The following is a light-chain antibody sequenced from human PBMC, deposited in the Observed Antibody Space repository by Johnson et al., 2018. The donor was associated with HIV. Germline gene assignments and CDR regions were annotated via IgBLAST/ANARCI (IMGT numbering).Light chain of an antibody. Sequence: QSVLTQPPSVSAAPRQKVTISCSGSSSNIGSNYVSWYQQLPGTAPKLLIYDNSKRPSKIPDRFSGSKSGTSATLGITGLQPGDEADYYCGTWDNSLIARYVFVTGTKVTVL. CDR1: SSNIGSNY. CDR2: DNS. J-gene: IGLJ1*01. V-gene: IGLV1-51*01. CDR3: GTWDNSLIARYV.